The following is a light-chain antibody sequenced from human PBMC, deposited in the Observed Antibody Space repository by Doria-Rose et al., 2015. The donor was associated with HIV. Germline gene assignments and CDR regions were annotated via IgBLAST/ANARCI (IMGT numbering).Light chain of an antibody. V-gene: IGKV3-20*01. Sequence: TQSPGTLSLSPGERAALSCRASQSFSSTYLAWYQQKPGQAPSLLIYDGSTRATGIPDRFSDSGSGTAFTLTINGLEPEDFALYYCHQYGTSWTFGQGTKVEI. CDR2: DGS. CDR3: HQYGTSWT. J-gene: IGKJ1*01. CDR1: QSFSSTY.